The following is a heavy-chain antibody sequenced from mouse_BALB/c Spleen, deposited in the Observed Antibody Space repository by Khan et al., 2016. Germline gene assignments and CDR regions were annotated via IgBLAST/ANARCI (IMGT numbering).Heavy chain of an antibody. CDR2: IRNKANGYTT. Sequence: EVELVESGGGLVQPGGSLRLSCATSGFTFTDYYMSWVRQPPGKALEWLGFIRNKANGYTTENSASVKGRFTISRDNSQSILYLQMNTLRAEDSVTYYCARDREGYDDAMDYWGQGTSVTVSS. V-gene: IGHV7-3*02. J-gene: IGHJ4*01. D-gene: IGHD2-2*01. CDR1: GFTFTDYY. CDR3: ARDREGYDDAMDY.